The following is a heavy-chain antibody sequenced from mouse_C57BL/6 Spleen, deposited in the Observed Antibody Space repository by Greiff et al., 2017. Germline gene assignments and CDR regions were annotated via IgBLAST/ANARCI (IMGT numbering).Heavy chain of an antibody. D-gene: IGHD4-1*01. CDR3: ARLLTGTGGYFDY. CDR2: IYPGDGDT. V-gene: IGHV1-82*01. J-gene: IGHJ2*01. CDR1: GYAFSSSW. Sequence: LMESGPELVKPGASVKISCKASGYAFSSSWMNWVKQRPGKGLEWIGRIYPGDGDTNYNGKFKGKATLTADKSSSTAYMQLSSLTSEDSAVYFCARLLTGTGGYFDYWGQGTTLTVSS.